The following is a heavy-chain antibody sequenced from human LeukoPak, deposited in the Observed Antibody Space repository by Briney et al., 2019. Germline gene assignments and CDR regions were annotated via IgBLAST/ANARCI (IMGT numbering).Heavy chain of an antibody. J-gene: IGHJ4*02. CDR2: IYYSGST. V-gene: IGHV4-59*12. CDR1: GGSISSYY. D-gene: IGHD2-2*01. Sequence: SETLSLTCTVSGGSISSYYWNWIRQPPGKGLEWIGYIYYSGSTNYNPSLKSRVTISVDTSKNQFSLKLSSVTAADTAVYYCARLRGIVVVPAAMNFDYWGQGTLVTVSS. CDR3: ARLRGIVVVPAAMNFDY.